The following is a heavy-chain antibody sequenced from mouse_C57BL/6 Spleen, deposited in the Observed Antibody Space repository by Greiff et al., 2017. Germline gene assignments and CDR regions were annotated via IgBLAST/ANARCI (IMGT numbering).Heavy chain of an antibody. CDR1: GYTFTDYY. J-gene: IGHJ3*01. CDR2: INPYNGGT. CDR3: AKERYGNYGFAY. D-gene: IGHD2-1*01. Sequence: EVQLQQSGPVLVKPGASVKMSCKASGYTFTDYYMNWVKQSHGKSLEWIGVINPYNGGTSYNQKFKGKATLTVDKSSSTAYMELNSLTSEDSAVYYCAKERYGNYGFAYWGQGTLVTVSA. V-gene: IGHV1-19*01.